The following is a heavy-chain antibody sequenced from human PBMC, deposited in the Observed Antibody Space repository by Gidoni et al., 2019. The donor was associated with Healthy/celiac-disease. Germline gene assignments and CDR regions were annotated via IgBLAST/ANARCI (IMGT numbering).Heavy chain of an antibody. J-gene: IGHJ4*02. V-gene: IGHV3-73*01. Sequence: EVQLVESGGGLVQPGGSLKLSCAASGFTFSGSAMHWVRQASGKGLEWVGRIRSKANSYATAYAASVKGRFTISRDDSKNTAYLQMNSLKTGDTAVYYCTRSYYYDSSGYADYWGQGTLVTVSS. CDR3: TRSYYYDSSGYADY. D-gene: IGHD3-22*01. CDR1: GFTFSGSA. CDR2: IRSKANSYAT.